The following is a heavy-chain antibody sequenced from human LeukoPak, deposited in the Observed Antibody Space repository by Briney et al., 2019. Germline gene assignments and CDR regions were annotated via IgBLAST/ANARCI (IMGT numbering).Heavy chain of an antibody. D-gene: IGHD3-10*01. J-gene: IGHJ4*02. CDR2: IESKTDGGTT. V-gene: IGHV3-15*04. CDR1: GFSFSDAW. Sequence: GGSLRLSCAASGFSFSDAWMSWVRQIPGKGLEWVGRIESKTDGGTTDYAAPVKGRFTISRDDSTNTLYLQMNSLKSKHTAVYYCTTYGSGRKFDYWGQGILVTVSS. CDR3: TTYGSGRKFDY.